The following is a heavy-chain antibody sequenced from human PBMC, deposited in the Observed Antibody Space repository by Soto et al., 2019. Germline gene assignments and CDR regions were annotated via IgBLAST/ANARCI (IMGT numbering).Heavy chain of an antibody. V-gene: IGHV3-30*18. CDR1: RFTFSDYG. CDR3: AKDWVGGSDHYQLDY. J-gene: IGHJ4*02. Sequence: QVQLLESGGGVVQPGGSLTLSCAAARFTFSDYGMHWVRQAPGKGLQWLATISHHGIRTDYADSVMGRFTTSRDNFKKVVDLHLSGLRVENTTIYYCAKDWVGGSDHYQLDYWGQGTAVTVSS. D-gene: IGHD1-26*01. CDR2: ISHHGIRT.